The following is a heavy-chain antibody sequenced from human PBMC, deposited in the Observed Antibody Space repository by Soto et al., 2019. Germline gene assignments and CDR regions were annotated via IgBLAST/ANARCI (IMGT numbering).Heavy chain of an antibody. CDR1: GFTFSSYG. CDR3: ARDHLVGTTVTTLNSVGWASRVRDYYYMDV. CDR2: ISYDGSNK. D-gene: IGHD4-17*01. Sequence: PGGSLRLSCAASGFTFSSYGMHWVRQAPGKGLEWVAVISYDGSNKYYADSVKGRFTISRDNSKNTLYLQMNSLRAEDTAVYYCARDHLVGTTVTTLNSVGWASRVRDYYYMDVWGKGTTVTVSS. V-gene: IGHV3-30*03. J-gene: IGHJ6*03.